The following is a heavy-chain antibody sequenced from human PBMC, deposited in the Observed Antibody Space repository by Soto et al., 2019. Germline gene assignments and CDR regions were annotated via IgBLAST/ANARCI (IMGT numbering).Heavy chain of an antibody. CDR2: IYYSGST. Sequence: SETLSLTCTVSGGSISSYYWSWIRQPPGKELEWIGYIYYSGSTNYNPSLKSRVTISVDTPKNQFSLKLSSVTAADTAVYYCARVWGGAFDIWGQGTMATVSS. J-gene: IGHJ3*02. CDR1: GGSISSYY. CDR3: ARVWGGAFDI. V-gene: IGHV4-59*01. D-gene: IGHD3-10*01.